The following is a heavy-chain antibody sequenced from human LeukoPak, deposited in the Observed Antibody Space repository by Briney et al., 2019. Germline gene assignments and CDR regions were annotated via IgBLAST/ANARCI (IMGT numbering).Heavy chain of an antibody. V-gene: IGHV3-33*01. CDR1: VFTFSSYG. Sequence: GGSLRLSCAASVFTFSSYGMHWVRQAPGKGLEWVAVRWYDGSNKYYADSVKGRFTISRDNSKNTLYLQMNSLRAEDTAVYYCARVGHYDFWSGWVDADFDIWGQGTMVTVSS. D-gene: IGHD3-3*01. CDR3: ARVGHYDFWSGWVDADFDI. CDR2: RWYDGSNK. J-gene: IGHJ3*02.